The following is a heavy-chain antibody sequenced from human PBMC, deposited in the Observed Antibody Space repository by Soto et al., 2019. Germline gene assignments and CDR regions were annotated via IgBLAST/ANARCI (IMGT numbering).Heavy chain of an antibody. J-gene: IGHJ6*02. CDR2: ITFSGNTV. V-gene: IGHV3-11*01. Sequence: GGSLRLSCAASGFTFSDSYMSWIRQAPGKGLEWISYITFSGNTVYYADSLKGRFTISRDNAKNSLYLQMNRPRAEDTAVYYCARVSWREKYGMDVWGQGTTVTVSS. CDR3: ARVSWREKYGMDV. CDR1: GFTFSDSY.